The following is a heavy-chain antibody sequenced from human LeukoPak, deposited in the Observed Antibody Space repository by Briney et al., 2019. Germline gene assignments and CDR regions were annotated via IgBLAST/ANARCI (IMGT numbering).Heavy chain of an antibody. CDR2: INHSGST. CDR3: ARESRRITIFGVVKG. Sequence: KPSETLSLTCAVYGESFSGYYWSWIRQPPGKGLEWIGEINHSGSTNYNPSLKSRVTISVDTSKNQFSLKLSSVTAADTAVYYCARESRRITIFGVVKGGGQGTLVTVSS. D-gene: IGHD3-3*01. CDR1: GESFSGYY. V-gene: IGHV4-34*01. J-gene: IGHJ4*02.